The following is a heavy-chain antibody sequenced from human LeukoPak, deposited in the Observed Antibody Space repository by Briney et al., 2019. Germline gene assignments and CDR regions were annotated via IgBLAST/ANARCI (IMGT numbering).Heavy chain of an antibody. J-gene: IGHJ4*02. CDR2: IYYSGRT. CDR1: GCTINSYY. Sequence: SETLSLTCTASGCTINSYYRSWIRQPPGKGLEWIADIYYSGRTNYNPSIKSRVTISVDTSKNQFSLKLSSVTAADTAVYYCARHSENYLTPLDYWGQGTLVTVSS. D-gene: IGHD1-26*01. CDR3: ARHSENYLTPLDY. V-gene: IGHV4-59*01.